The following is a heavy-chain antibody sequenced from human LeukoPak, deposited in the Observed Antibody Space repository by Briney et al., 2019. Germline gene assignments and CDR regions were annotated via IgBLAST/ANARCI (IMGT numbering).Heavy chain of an antibody. V-gene: IGHV3-23*01. CDR1: GFTFSTYA. CDR2: ISGSGGST. D-gene: IGHD6-13*01. Sequence: GGSLRLSCAASGFTFSTYAMSWVRQAPGKGLEWVSAISGSGGSTYYADSVKGRFTISRDSSKNTLYLQMNSLRAEDTAVYYCAKLFPEMSSSPDGMDVWGQGTTVTVSS. CDR3: AKLFPEMSSSPDGMDV. J-gene: IGHJ6*02.